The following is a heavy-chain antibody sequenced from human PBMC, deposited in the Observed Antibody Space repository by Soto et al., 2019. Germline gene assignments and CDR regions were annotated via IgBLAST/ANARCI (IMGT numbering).Heavy chain of an antibody. CDR1: GFTFSSYA. J-gene: IGHJ6*02. CDR3: ARAGCDGGSCYTLVGLRYGMDV. D-gene: IGHD2-15*01. V-gene: IGHV3-30-3*01. Sequence: QVQLVESGGGVVQPGRSLRVSCAASGFTFSSYAMHWVRQAPGKGLEWVAVISYDGSNKYYADSVKGRFTISRDNSKNTLYLQMNSLRAEATAVYYCARAGCDGGSCYTLVGLRYGMDVWGQGTTVTVSS. CDR2: ISYDGSNK.